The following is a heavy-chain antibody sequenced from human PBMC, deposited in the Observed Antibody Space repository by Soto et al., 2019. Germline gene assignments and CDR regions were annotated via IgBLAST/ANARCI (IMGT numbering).Heavy chain of an antibody. J-gene: IGHJ4*02. Sequence: SETLSLTCTVSGGSISFYYWSWIRQPPGKGLEWIGHTYYSGSTNYNPSLKSRVTISVDTSKNQFSLKLSSVTAADTAVYYCARLYGYSLYYFDYWGQGTLVTVSS. V-gene: IGHV4-59*08. CDR3: ARLYGYSLYYFDY. D-gene: IGHD5-18*01. CDR1: GGSISFYY. CDR2: TYYSGST.